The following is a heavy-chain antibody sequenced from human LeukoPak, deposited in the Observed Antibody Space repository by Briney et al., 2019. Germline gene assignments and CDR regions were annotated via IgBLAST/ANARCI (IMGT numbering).Heavy chain of an antibody. J-gene: IGHJ4*02. V-gene: IGHV3-7*01. Sequence: GGSLRLSCAAYVFSLSGYWMSWVRQAPGKGLEWVARLHADGNEKYFVHSVKGRFTVSRDNAKNSLYLHMNSLRVEDTAVYYCARGGYSFDYLGQGPLVTVSS. CDR1: VFSLSGYW. CDR2: LHADGNEK. D-gene: IGHD5-12*01. CDR3: ARGGYSFDY.